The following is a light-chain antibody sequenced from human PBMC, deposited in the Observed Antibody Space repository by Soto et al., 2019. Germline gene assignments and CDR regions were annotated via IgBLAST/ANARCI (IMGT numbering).Light chain of an antibody. J-gene: IGKJ4*01. CDR2: GAS. V-gene: IGKV3-20*01. CDR3: QQYGSSPPRLT. CDR1: QSVSSSY. Sequence: EIVLTQSPGTLSLSPGERATLSCRASQSVSSSYLAWYQQKPGQAPRLLIYGASSRATGIPDRFSGSGSGTAFTLTISRLEPEDFAVNYCQQYGSSPPRLTFGGVTKVEIK.